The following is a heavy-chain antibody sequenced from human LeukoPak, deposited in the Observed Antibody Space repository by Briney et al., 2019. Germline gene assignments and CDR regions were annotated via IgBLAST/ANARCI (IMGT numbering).Heavy chain of an antibody. CDR2: MSASGGST. CDR3: ARGLYYYDSSYFDF. CDR1: GFTFSNYA. D-gene: IGHD3-22*01. J-gene: IGHJ4*02. Sequence: GGSLRLSCAPSGFTFSNYAMSWVRQAPGKGLEWVSGMSASGGSTYYADSVKGRFTISRGNSKNALYLQMNSLRAEDTAVYYCARGLYYYDSSYFDFWGQGTLVTVSS. V-gene: IGHV3-23*01.